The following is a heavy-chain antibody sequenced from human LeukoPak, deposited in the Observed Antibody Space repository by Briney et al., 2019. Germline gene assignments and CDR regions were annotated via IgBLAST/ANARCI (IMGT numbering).Heavy chain of an antibody. CDR1: GSTFSDHY. D-gene: IGHD4/OR15-4a*01. J-gene: IGHJ4*02. CDR2: TRNKVNSYTT. V-gene: IGHV3-72*01. Sequence: QPGGSLRLSCAASGSTFSDHYIDWVRQAPGKGLEWVARTRNKVNSYTTAYAASVTGRFTVSRDDSSNSVYLQMNSLKIEDTAVYYCARSMYGEGRRIIDFDYWGQGSLLTVSS. CDR3: ARSMYGEGRRIIDFDY.